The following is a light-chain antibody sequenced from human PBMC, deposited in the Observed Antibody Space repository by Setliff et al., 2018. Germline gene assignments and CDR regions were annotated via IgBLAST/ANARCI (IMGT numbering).Light chain of an antibody. CDR3: NAYTAGTTYV. J-gene: IGLJ1*01. V-gene: IGLV2-14*03. Sequence: QSALAQPASVSGSTGQSITISCSGTSNDVGSYDLVSWYQQHPGKAPKLIIYGVSDRPSGVSSRFSGSKSGNTASLTISGLQTEDEADYYCNAYTAGTTYVFGTGTKVTVL. CDR1: SNDVGSYDL. CDR2: GVS.